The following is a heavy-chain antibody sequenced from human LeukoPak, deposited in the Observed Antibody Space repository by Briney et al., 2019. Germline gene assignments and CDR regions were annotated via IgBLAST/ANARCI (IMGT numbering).Heavy chain of an antibody. CDR2: ISGSGGST. D-gene: IGHD3-3*01. J-gene: IGHJ3*02. V-gene: IGHV3-23*01. CDR1: GFTFSSYA. CDR3: ARGCPYYDFWSGYDAFDI. Sequence: GGSLRLSCAASGFTFSSYAMSWVRQAPGKGLEWVSAISGSGGSTYYADSVKGRFTISRDNAKNSLYLQMNSLRAEDTAVYYCARGCPYYDFWSGYDAFDIWGQGTMVTVSS.